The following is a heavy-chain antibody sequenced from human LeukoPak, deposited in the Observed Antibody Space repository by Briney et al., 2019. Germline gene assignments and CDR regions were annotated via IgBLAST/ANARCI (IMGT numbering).Heavy chain of an antibody. Sequence: SETLSLTCSVSGGSMRSHYWSWIRHPPGKGLEWIGYIYYSGKTYYNPSLKSRVSISVDTSKNQFSLRLTSVTAADTAIYSCARLLDNDSSGDPDTFDMWGQGTMVTVSS. CDR2: IYYSGKT. V-gene: IGHV4-59*11. J-gene: IGHJ3*02. D-gene: IGHD3-22*01. CDR1: GGSMRSHY. CDR3: ARLLDNDSSGDPDTFDM.